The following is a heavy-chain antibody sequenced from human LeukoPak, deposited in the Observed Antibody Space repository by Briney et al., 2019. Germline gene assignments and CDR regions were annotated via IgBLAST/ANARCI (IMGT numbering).Heavy chain of an antibody. V-gene: IGHV4-61*02. CDR3: ARESGELIGYQWIDP. Sequence: PSETLSLTCTISDDAITIGSHYWSRIRQPAGKAMQWIGRVYDSGSTDYNVSLRSRVAISVDMSKKQFSLRLSSVTAADTAVYYCARESGELIGYQWIDPWGQGILVTVSS. CDR2: VYDSGST. J-gene: IGHJ5*02. CDR1: DDAITIGSHY. D-gene: IGHD3-10*01.